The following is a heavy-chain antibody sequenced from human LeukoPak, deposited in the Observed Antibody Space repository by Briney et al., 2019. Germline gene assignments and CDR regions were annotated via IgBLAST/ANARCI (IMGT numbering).Heavy chain of an antibody. V-gene: IGHV4-34*01. D-gene: IGHD3-3*01. CDR3: ARDNRGYYDFWSGYYPYYFDY. CDR2: INHSGST. CDR1: GGSFSGYY. Sequence: SETLSLTCAVYGGSFSGYYWSWIRQPPGKGLEWIGEINHSGSTNHNPSLKSRVTISVDTSKNQFSLKLSSVTAADTAVYYCARDNRGYYDFWSGYYPYYFDYWGQGTLVTVSS. J-gene: IGHJ4*02.